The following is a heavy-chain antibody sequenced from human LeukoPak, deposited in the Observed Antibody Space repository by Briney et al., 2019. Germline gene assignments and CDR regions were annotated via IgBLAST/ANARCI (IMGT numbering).Heavy chain of an antibody. CDR2: IYYSGST. CDR1: GGSISSGGYY. CDR3: EREGYSSSWPNYYYYMDV. J-gene: IGHJ6*03. D-gene: IGHD6-13*01. V-gene: IGHV4-31*03. Sequence: SETLSLTCTVSGGSISSGGYYWSWIRQHPGKGLEWIGYIYYSGSTYYNPSLKSRVTISVDASKNQFSLKLSSVTAADTAVYYCEREGYSSSWPNYYYYMDVWGKGTTVTVSS.